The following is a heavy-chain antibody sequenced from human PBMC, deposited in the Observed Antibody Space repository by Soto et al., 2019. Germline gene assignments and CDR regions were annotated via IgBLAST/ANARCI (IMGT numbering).Heavy chain of an antibody. J-gene: IGHJ4*02. V-gene: IGHV3-33*01. CDR1: GFTFSSYG. Sequence: GSLRLSCAASGFTFSSYGMHWVRQAPGKGLEWVAVIWYDGSNKYYADSVKGRFTISSDNSKNTLYLQMNSLRAEDTAVYYCARDKMVRGVILHYFDYWGQGTLVTVSS. CDR3: ARDKMVRGVILHYFDY. CDR2: IWYDGSNK. D-gene: IGHD3-10*01.